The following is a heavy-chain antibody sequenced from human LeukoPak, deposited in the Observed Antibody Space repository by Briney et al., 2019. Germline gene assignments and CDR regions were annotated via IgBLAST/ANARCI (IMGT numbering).Heavy chain of an antibody. J-gene: IGHJ6*03. CDR1: GFTFGDYA. CDR2: IRSKAYGGTT. D-gene: IGHD2-2*01. Sequence: GGSLRLSCTASGFTFGDYAMSWVRQAPGKGLEWVGFIRSKAYGGTTEYAASVKGRFTISRDDSESIAYLQMNSLKTEDTAVYYCTRDSCSSCFRYYYYYMDVWGKGTTVTVSS. CDR3: TRDSCSSCFRYYYYYMDV. V-gene: IGHV3-49*04.